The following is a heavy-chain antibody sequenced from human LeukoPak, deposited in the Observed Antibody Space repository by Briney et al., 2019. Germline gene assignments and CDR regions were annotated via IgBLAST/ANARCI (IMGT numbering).Heavy chain of an antibody. V-gene: IGHV1-18*04. CDR2: ISAYNGNT. D-gene: IGHD2-2*01. CDR3: AFYCSSTSCSDADFDY. CDR1: GYTFTSYG. Sequence: ASVKVSCKASGYTFTSYGIGWVRQAPGQGLEWMGWISAYNGNTNYAQKLQGRVTMTTDTSTSTAYMELRSLRSDGTAVYYCAFYCSSTSCSDADFDYWGQGTLVTVSS. J-gene: IGHJ4*02.